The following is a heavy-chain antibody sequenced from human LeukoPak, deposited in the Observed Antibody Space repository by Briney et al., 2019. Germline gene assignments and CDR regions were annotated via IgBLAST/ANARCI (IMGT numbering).Heavy chain of an antibody. D-gene: IGHD3-3*01. Sequence: GGSLRLSCAASGFTFSSYAMSRVRQAPGKGLEWVSAISGSGGSTYYADSVKGRFTISRDNSKNTLYLQMNSLRAEDTAVYYCAKESDFWSGYSGFVDYWGQGTLVTVSS. J-gene: IGHJ4*02. CDR1: GFTFSSYA. V-gene: IGHV3-23*01. CDR2: ISGSGGST. CDR3: AKESDFWSGYSGFVDY.